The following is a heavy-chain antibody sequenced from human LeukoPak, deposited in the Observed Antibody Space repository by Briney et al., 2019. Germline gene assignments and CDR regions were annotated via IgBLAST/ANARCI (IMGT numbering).Heavy chain of an antibody. J-gene: IGHJ4*02. Sequence: PGGSLRLSCAASGLTFSSYAMSWLRQPPGKGLEWVSAISGSGGSTYYADSVKGRFTISRDNSKNTLYLQMNSLRAEDAAEYYCAKVSSIAALGDYWGQGTLVTVSS. D-gene: IGHD6-6*01. V-gene: IGHV3-23*01. CDR1: GLTFSSYA. CDR3: AKVSSIAALGDY. CDR2: ISGSGGST.